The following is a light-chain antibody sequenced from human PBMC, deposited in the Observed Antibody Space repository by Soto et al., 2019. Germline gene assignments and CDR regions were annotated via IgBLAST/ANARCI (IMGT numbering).Light chain of an antibody. V-gene: IGLV1-44*01. Sequence: QSVLTQPPSASGTPGRRVVISCSGSSSNIGSNTVNWYQQLPGTAPKLLIYSNNRRPSGVPARFSGSKSGISASLAISGLQSDDEADYYCAAWDDSLNGYVFATGTKLTVL. CDR3: AAWDDSLNGYV. CDR2: SNN. J-gene: IGLJ1*01. CDR1: SSNIGSNT.